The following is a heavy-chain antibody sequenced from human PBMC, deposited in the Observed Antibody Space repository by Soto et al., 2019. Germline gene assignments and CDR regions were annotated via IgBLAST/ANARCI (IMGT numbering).Heavy chain of an antibody. Sequence: PSETLSLTCAVSGGSISSGGYSWSWIRQPPGKGLEWIGYIYHSGSTYYNPSLKSRVTISVDRSKNQFSLKLSSVTAADTAVYYCARLTVVLMVFPITYFDYWGQGTLVTVSS. CDR3: ARLTVVLMVFPITYFDY. CDR2: IYHSGST. D-gene: IGHD2-8*01. CDR1: GGSISSGGYS. J-gene: IGHJ4*02. V-gene: IGHV4-30-2*01.